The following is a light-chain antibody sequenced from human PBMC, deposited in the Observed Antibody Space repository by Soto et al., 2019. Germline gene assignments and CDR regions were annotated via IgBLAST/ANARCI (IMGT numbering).Light chain of an antibody. J-gene: IGKJ2*01. CDR3: QHYGSSPYT. V-gene: IGKV3-20*01. CDR2: AAS. CDR1: ESVSSKD. Sequence: EIVLTQSPGTLSLSPGERATLSCRDSESVSSKDLAWYQQKPGQAPRLLIYAASTRATGIPDRFSGGESGTDFTLTISRLEPEDLAVYFCQHYGSSPYTFGQGTKLEIK.